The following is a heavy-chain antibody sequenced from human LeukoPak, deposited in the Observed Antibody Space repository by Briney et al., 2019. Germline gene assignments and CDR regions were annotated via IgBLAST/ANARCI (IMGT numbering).Heavy chain of an antibody. D-gene: IGHD1-26*01. CDR1: AFSFSGYN. J-gene: IGHJ4*02. CDR2: IYSGGST. Sequence: GGSLRLSCAASAFSFSGYNMNWVRQAPGKGLEWVSVIYSGGSTYYADSVKGRFTISRDNSKNTLYLQMNSLRAEDTAVYYCARDEFYSGSYYSIDWGQGTLVTVSS. V-gene: IGHV3-53*01. CDR3: ARDEFYSGSYYSID.